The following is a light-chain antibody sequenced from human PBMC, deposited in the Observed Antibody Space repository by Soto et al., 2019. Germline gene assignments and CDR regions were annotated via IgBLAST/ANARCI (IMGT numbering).Light chain of an antibody. J-gene: IGLJ2*01. CDR1: SSDVGSYNL. CDR2: EVS. Sequence: QSAVTQPASVSGSPGQSITISCTGTSSDVGSYNLVSWYQQHPGKAPKLMIYEVSKRPSGVSNRFSGSKSGNTASLTISGLQAEDEADYYCCSYAGSSTLVVFGGGTQLTVL. V-gene: IGLV2-23*02. CDR3: CSYAGSSTLVV.